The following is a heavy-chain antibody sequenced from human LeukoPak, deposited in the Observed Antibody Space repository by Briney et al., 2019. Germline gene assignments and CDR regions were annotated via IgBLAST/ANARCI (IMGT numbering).Heavy chain of an antibody. Sequence: GGSLRLSCAASGFTFRDYSMNWVRHVPGKGLEWISSMSSRGTYIYYADAVEGRFTISRDNTQSSVFLQMNSLRVDDTAIYYCARELSWGFSFDYWGQGTLVTVSS. CDR2: MSSRGTYI. V-gene: IGHV3-21*01. CDR3: ARELSWGFSFDY. CDR1: GFTFRDYS. D-gene: IGHD3-10*01. J-gene: IGHJ4*02.